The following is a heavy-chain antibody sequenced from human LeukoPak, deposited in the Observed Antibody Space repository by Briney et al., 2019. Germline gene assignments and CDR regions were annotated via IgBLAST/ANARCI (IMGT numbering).Heavy chain of an antibody. Sequence: GRSLRLSCAASGFTFDDYAMHWDRQAPGKGLEWVSGISWNSGSIGYADSVKGRFTISRDNAKNSLYLQMNSLRAEDMALYYCAKDRQAVAGTRRAFDIWGQGTMVTVSS. CDR1: GFTFDDYA. D-gene: IGHD6-19*01. CDR3: AKDRQAVAGTRRAFDI. J-gene: IGHJ3*02. V-gene: IGHV3-9*03. CDR2: ISWNSGSI.